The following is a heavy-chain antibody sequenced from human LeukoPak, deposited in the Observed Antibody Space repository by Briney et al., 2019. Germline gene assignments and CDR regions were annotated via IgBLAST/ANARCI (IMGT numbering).Heavy chain of an antibody. CDR2: IKQDGSEK. D-gene: IGHD6-6*01. J-gene: IGHJ4*02. CDR1: GFTFSRYW. CDR3: ARERGSSLVDY. Sequence: PGGSLRLSCAASGFTFSRYWMSWVRQAPGKGLEWVANIKQDGSEKYYVDSVKGRFTISRDNAKNSLYLQMNSLRAEDTAAYYCARERGSSLVDYWGQGTLVTVSS. V-gene: IGHV3-7*01.